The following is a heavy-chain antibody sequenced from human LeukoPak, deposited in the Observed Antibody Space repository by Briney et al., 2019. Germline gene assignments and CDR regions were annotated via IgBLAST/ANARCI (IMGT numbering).Heavy chain of an antibody. CDR1: GFKFFTFA. CDR3: ARGTYCGGDCYAPVAFDI. D-gene: IGHD2-21*02. V-gene: IGHV3-21*01. Sequence: GSLRLSCEASGFKFFTFAMHWVRRAPGKGLEWVSSTSSSSSYIYYADSVKGRFTISRDNAKNSLYLQMNSLRAEDTAVYYCARGTYCGGDCYAPVAFDIWGQGTMVTVSS. J-gene: IGHJ3*02. CDR2: TSSSSSYI.